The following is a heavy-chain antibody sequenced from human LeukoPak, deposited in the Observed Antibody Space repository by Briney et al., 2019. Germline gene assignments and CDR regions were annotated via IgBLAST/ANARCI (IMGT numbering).Heavy chain of an antibody. CDR1: GFTFSNYV. CDR2: ISDSGDDT. J-gene: IGHJ4*02. Sequence: TGGSLRLSCTGSGFTFSNYVMSWVRQAPGKRLEWVSGISDSGDDTDYADSVKGRFTISRDNSKNTLFLQMNILRVEDTAVYYCAKASWVSDADTVWWGQGTLVTVSS. CDR3: AKASWVSDADTVW. V-gene: IGHV3-23*01. D-gene: IGHD5-18*01.